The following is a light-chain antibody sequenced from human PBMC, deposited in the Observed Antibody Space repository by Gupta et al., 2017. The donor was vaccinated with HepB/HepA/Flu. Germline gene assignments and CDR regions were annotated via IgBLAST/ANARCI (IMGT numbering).Light chain of an antibody. CDR2: GAS. V-gene: IGKV1-39*01. CDR1: QIIATS. CDR3: QQSNDSPSLT. Sequence: DIQMTQSPSSLSASIGDRVTITCRASQIIATSLNWYKQKPGKAPKLLIYGASNLQTGVPSRFSGSGYAKDLTLTISSRQPEDFATYYCQQSNDSPSLTFGGGAKVAIK. J-gene: IGKJ4*01.